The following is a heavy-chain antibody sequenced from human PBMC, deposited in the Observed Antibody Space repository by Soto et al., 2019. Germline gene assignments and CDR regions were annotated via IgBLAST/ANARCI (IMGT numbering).Heavy chain of an antibody. CDR1: GDSISSNNNY. D-gene: IGHD5-18*01. Sequence: SETLSLTCTVSGDSISSNNNYWSWIRQPPGEGLEWIGFISYSGTTSYSPSLNSRVAISLDTSKNQFSLSLSSVTAADTAVYYCARGRGYSYGLDPWGQGTLVTVSS. V-gene: IGHV4-30-4*01. CDR2: ISYSGTT. CDR3: ARGRGYSYGLDP. J-gene: IGHJ5*02.